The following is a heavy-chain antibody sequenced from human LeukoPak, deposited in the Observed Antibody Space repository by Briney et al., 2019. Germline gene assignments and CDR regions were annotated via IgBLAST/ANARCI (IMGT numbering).Heavy chain of an antibody. J-gene: IGHJ4*02. Sequence: ASVKVSCKASGYTFTNGGITWLRQAPGQGLERVGYISTYNGNTDYAQKFQDRVTLTTDTSTSTAHMELRSLRSDDTAVYFCARTYDSSTGYYFDYWGQGTLVTVSS. CDR3: ARTYDSSTGYYFDY. V-gene: IGHV1-18*01. CDR1: GYTFTNGG. D-gene: IGHD3/OR15-3a*01. CDR2: ISTYNGNT.